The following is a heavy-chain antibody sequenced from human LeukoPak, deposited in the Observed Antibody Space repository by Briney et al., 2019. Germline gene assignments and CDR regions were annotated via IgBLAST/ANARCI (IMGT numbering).Heavy chain of an antibody. Sequence: GGSLRLSCAASGFTFSSYSMNWVRQAPGKGLEWVSYISSSSSTIYYADSVKGRFTISRDNAKNSLYLQMDSLRAEDTAVYYCARDRCSSTSCYTDYWGQGTLVTVSS. CDR1: GFTFSSYS. J-gene: IGHJ4*02. CDR2: ISSSSSTI. V-gene: IGHV3-48*01. CDR3: ARDRCSSTSCYTDY. D-gene: IGHD2-2*02.